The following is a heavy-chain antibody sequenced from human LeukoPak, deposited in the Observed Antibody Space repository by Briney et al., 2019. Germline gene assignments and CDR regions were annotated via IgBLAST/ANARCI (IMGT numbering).Heavy chain of an antibody. CDR2: IFYSGIT. Sequence: SETLSLTCTVSGASISDSSYFWGWIRQPPGRGLEWIGSIFYSGITSYNPSLKSRVTISVDTSKNQFSLKLSSVTAADTAVYYCARRTKYYHYAGGTYLQGYFDYWGQGTLVTVSS. CDR3: ARRTKYYHYAGGTYLQGYFDY. D-gene: IGHD3-16*02. V-gene: IGHV4-39*01. CDR1: GASISDSSYF. J-gene: IGHJ4*02.